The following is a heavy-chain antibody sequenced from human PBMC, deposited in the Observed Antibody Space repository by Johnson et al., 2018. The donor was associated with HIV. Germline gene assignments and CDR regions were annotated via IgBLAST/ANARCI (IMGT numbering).Heavy chain of an antibody. V-gene: IGHV3-9*01. D-gene: IGHD2-15*01. Sequence: EVQLVESGGTLVQPDRSLRLSCASSGFTFEDYAMHWVRQGPGKGLEWVSGISWNSDTLVYADSVKGRFTISRDNADNSLHLQMNSLRPEDTALYYCARDLSRRAIYSGAFDIWGHGTMVTVSS. CDR2: ISWNSDTL. CDR1: GFTFEDYA. J-gene: IGHJ3*02. CDR3: ARDLSRRAIYSGAFDI.